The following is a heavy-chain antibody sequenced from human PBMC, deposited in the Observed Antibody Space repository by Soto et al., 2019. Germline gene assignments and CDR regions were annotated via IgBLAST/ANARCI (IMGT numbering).Heavy chain of an antibody. D-gene: IGHD6-19*01. CDR1: GGSISNYY. V-gene: IGHV4-59*01. CDR3: ARGRQWLDY. Sequence: QVQLQESGPGLVKPSETLSLTCTVSGGSISNYYWSWIRQPPGKGLKWIGYIYYTGSTNYNPSLKSRVTISVDTSENQFSLRLSTVTAADTAIYYCARGRQWLDYWGQGTLVTFSS. CDR2: IYYTGST. J-gene: IGHJ4*02.